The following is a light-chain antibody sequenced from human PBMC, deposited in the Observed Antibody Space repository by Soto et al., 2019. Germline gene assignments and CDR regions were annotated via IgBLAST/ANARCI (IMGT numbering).Light chain of an antibody. CDR2: AAS. CDR3: QEYSKWPLFT. V-gene: IGKV3-15*01. J-gene: IGKJ3*01. Sequence: EIVVTQSPGILSVSPGDRATLSCRASQSVGRNLAWYQQKPGQAPTLLIYAASTRATGLPARFSGSGSGTDFTLTISSLQSDAFAVYYCQEYSKWPLFTFGPGTRVDIK. CDR1: QSVGRN.